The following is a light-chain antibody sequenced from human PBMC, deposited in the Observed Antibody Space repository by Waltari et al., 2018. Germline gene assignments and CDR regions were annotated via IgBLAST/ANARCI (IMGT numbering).Light chain of an antibody. J-gene: IGLJ2*01. Sequence: QSGLTQPPSVSGAPGQRVPIPRTGSSSNIGAGYDVNCYQLLPGTAPKLLIYGNSNRPAGVPDRFSGSKSGTSASLAITGLQAEDEAGYYCQSYDSSLSGSVFGGGTKLTVL. V-gene: IGLV1-40*01. CDR2: GNS. CDR3: QSYDSSLSGSV. CDR1: SSNIGAGYD.